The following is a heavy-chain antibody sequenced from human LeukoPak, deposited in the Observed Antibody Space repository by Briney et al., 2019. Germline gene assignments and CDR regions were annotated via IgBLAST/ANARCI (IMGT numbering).Heavy chain of an antibody. CDR2: IIPIFGTA. J-gene: IGHJ5*02. CDR1: GGTFSSYA. Sequence: SVKVSCKASGGTFSSYAISWVRQAPGQGLEWMGGIIPIFGTANYAQKFQGTVTITADESTSTAYMELSSLRSEDTAVYYCARREHGGDNWFDPWGQGTLVTVSS. V-gene: IGHV1-69*13. CDR3: ARREHGGDNWFDP. D-gene: IGHD3-10*01.